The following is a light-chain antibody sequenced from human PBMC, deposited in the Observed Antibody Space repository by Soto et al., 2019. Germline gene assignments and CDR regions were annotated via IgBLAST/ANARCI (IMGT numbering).Light chain of an antibody. V-gene: IGLV1-44*01. CDR2: TDS. J-gene: IGLJ1*01. CDR1: SSNIGKSS. CDR3: AAWDDSLNGFV. Sequence: QSVLTQPPSASGTPGQRVTISCSGSSSNIGKSSVHWFQQLPGTAPKLLMHTDSKRPSGVPDRFSGSKSGTSASLAITGLQSEDEADYFCAAWDDSLNGFVFGTGTKVT.